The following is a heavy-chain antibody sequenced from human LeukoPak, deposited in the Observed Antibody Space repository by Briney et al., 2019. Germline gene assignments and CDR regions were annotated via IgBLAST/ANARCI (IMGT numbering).Heavy chain of an antibody. CDR3: AARSGWIDY. CDR1: GFTFSSYA. V-gene: IGHV3-23*01. CDR2: ISGSGGST. D-gene: IGHD6-19*01. Sequence: GESLRLSCAASGFTFSSYAMSWVRQAPGKGLEWVSAISGSGGSTYYADSVKGRFTISRDNSKNTLYLQMNSLRAEDTAVYFCAARSGWIDYWGQGTLVIVSS. J-gene: IGHJ4*02.